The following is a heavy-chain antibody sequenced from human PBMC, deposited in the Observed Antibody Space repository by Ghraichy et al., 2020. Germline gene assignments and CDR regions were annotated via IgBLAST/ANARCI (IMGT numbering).Heavy chain of an antibody. Sequence: IKSKTAGGTTEFPVSVKGRFTISRDDSRNTVYLQMNSLKTEYTGVYYCTTDRGITDRPVFDYWGQGTLVTV. V-gene: IGHV3-15*01. CDR3: TTDRGITDRPVFDY. J-gene: IGHJ4*02. CDR2: IKSKTAGGTT. D-gene: IGHD6-6*01.